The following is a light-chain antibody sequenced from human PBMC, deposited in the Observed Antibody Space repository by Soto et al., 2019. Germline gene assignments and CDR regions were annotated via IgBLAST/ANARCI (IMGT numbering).Light chain of an antibody. Sequence: QSALTQPASVSGSPGQSITISCTGTSSDVGGYNYVSWYQQHPGKAPNLIIYEVSNRPSGVYNRFSGSKSGNTASLTISGLQAEDEADYYCISYTSSSSLYVFGTGTKLTVL. V-gene: IGLV2-14*01. CDR1: SSDVGGYNY. CDR3: ISYTSSSSLYV. CDR2: EVS. J-gene: IGLJ1*01.